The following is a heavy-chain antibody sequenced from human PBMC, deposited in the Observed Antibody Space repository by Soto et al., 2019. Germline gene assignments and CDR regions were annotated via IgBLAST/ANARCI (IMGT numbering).Heavy chain of an antibody. Sequence: GGSLRLSCAASGFMFRSYAMHWVRQAPGKGLEWVAGIWYDGSTKYYGDSVKGRYSISRDNSKNMLDLQMNSLRAEDTAVYYCARVASSSSWHIPHFDQWGQGTLVTVSS. D-gene: IGHD6-13*01. J-gene: IGHJ4*02. V-gene: IGHV3-33*01. CDR1: GFMFRSYA. CDR2: IWYDGSTK. CDR3: ARVASSSSWHIPHFDQ.